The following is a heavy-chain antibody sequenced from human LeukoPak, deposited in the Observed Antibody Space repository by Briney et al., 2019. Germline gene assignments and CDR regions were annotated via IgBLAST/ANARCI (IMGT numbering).Heavy chain of an antibody. J-gene: IGHJ6*03. CDR2: ISAYNGNT. CDR3: ARLVGPPAALRVVSYYYYYMDV. Sequence: ASVKVSCKASGYTFTSYGISWVRQAPGQGLERMGWISAYNGNTNYAQKLQGRVTMTTDTSTSTAYMELRSLRSDDTAVYYCARLVGPPAALRVVSYYYYYMDVWGKGTTVTVSS. CDR1: GYTFTSYG. D-gene: IGHD2-2*01. V-gene: IGHV1-18*01.